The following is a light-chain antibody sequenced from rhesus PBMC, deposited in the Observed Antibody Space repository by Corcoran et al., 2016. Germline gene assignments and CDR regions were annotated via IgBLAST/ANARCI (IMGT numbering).Light chain of an antibody. V-gene: IGLV2-13*03. CDR1: SSDIGGYDH. CDR3: SSYAGGRYI. J-gene: IGLJ1*01. Sequence: QAAPTQSPSVSGSPGQSVAISCTGTSSDIGGYDHVSWYQQHPGKAPKLMIYEVSKRPSGVSDRFSGSKSGNTASLTISGLQAEDEADYYCSSYAGGRYIFGTGTRLSVL. CDR2: EVS.